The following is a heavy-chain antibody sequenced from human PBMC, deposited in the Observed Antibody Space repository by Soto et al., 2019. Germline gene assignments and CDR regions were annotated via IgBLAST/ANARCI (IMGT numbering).Heavy chain of an antibody. CDR2: IYHSGST. CDR3: SLFPYDDGLAV. CDR1: GYSITNTNW. D-gene: IGHD2-21*01. Sequence: QVQLQESGPGLVKPSDTLSLTCAVSGYSITNTNWWTWVRQPPGKGLEWIGYIYHSGSTYYNPSLKIRVTMSVDTSKNQFSLKLSSVTAVDTAVYYCSLFPYDDGLAVWGRGTMVTVSS. J-gene: IGHJ3*01. V-gene: IGHV4-28*01.